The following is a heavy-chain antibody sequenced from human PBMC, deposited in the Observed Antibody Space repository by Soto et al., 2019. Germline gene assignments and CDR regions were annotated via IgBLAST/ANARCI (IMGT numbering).Heavy chain of an antibody. Sequence: EVQLVESGGGLVKPGGSLRLSCAASGFTFSNAWMSWVRQAPGKGLEWVGRIKSKTDGGPTDYAAPVKGRFTISRDDSKNTLYLQMNSLKTEDTAVYYCTTDPNNLRFLEWLFVPGSGWNHDYWGQGTLVTVSS. CDR1: GFTFSNAW. CDR3: TTDPNNLRFLEWLFVPGSGWNHDY. V-gene: IGHV3-15*01. J-gene: IGHJ4*02. CDR2: IKSKTDGGPT. D-gene: IGHD3-3*01.